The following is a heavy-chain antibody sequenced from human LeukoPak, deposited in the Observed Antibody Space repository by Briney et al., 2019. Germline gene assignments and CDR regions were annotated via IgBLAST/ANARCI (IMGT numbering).Heavy chain of an antibody. Sequence: SETLSLTCTVSGDSISTYYWSWVRQPPGRGLEWIGCIYYIGSTNYNPSLKSRVTISVDTSKNQFSLKLTSVTAADTAVYYCARHGGAYCFDQWGQGTTVTVSS. CDR2: IYYIGST. D-gene: IGHD1-26*01. J-gene: IGHJ4*02. CDR1: GDSISTYY. V-gene: IGHV4-59*08. CDR3: ARHGGAYCFDQ.